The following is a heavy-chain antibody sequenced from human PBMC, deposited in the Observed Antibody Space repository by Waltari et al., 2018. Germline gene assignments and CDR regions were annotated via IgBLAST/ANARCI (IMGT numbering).Heavy chain of an antibody. V-gene: IGHV3-21*01. CDR1: GFTFSRHR. CDR3: ARGYSSSSNAFDI. Sequence: EVQLVESGGGLVKPGGSLRLSCAASGFTFSRHRMNWVRQAPGKGLEWVSSISSSSIYIYYADSVKGRFTISRDNAKNSLYLQMNSLRAEDTAVYYCARGYSSSSNAFDIWGQGTMVTVSS. CDR2: ISSSSIYI. D-gene: IGHD6-6*01. J-gene: IGHJ3*02.